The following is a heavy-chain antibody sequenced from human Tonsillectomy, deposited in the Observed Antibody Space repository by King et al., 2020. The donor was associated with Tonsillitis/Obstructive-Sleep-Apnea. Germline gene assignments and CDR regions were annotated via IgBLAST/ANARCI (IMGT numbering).Heavy chain of an antibody. D-gene: IGHD6-13*01. J-gene: IGHJ4*02. CDR3: AKDSEQGSSWLFDY. V-gene: IGHV3-23*04. Sequence: VQLVESGGGLVQPGGSRKLSCPASGFTFRSNAMTWVRQAPGKGLEWVSAISGGGGTTYYADSVKGRFTISRDNSKNTLYLQMNSLRAEDTAVYYCAKDSEQGSSWLFDYWGQGTLVTVSS. CDR1: GFTFRSNA. CDR2: ISGGGGTT.